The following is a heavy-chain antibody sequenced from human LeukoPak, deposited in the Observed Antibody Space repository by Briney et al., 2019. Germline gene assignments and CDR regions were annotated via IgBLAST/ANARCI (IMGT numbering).Heavy chain of an antibody. D-gene: IGHD3-10*01. J-gene: IGHJ4*02. CDR3: TRLGDGDSFDY. Sequence: GASLNISCKGSGYIFTTYWSGWVRQLPGRRLEWMGIIYPGDSDTRYSPSFQGQVTISADKSTSTAYLQWSSLKASDTAMYYCTRLGDGDSFDYWGQGTLVTVSS. CDR2: IYPGDSDT. CDR1: GYIFTTYW. V-gene: IGHV5-51*01.